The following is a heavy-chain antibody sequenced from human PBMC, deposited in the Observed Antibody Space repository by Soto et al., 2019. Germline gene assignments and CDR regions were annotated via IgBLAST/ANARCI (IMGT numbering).Heavy chain of an antibody. J-gene: IGHJ4*02. V-gene: IGHV3-74*01. D-gene: IGHD2-21*02. Sequence: GGSLRLSCAASGFTFSSYWMHWVRQAPGKGLVWVSRINSDGSSTSYADSVKGRFTISRDNAKNTLYLQMNSLRAEATAVYYCATSLAYCGGDCHPREELDYLYPGALLTV. CDR2: INSDGSST. CDR1: GFTFSSYW. CDR3: ATSLAYCGGDCHPREELDY.